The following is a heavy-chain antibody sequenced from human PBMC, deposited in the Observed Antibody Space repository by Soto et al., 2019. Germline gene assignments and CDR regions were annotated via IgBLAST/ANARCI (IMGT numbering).Heavy chain of an antibody. D-gene: IGHD3-22*01. Sequence: GVLRLSCAAAGFDFEDYAMHWVRQVPGKGLEWVSLTNSDGTDSYYMDSVKGRFTISRDNAKSTLYLQMDRLRPEDTALYFCAKSLYYYDSSPLDHWGQGTLVTVSS. CDR2: TNSDGTDS. CDR3: AKSLYYYDSSPLDH. J-gene: IGHJ4*02. CDR1: GFDFEDYA. V-gene: IGHV3-43D*04.